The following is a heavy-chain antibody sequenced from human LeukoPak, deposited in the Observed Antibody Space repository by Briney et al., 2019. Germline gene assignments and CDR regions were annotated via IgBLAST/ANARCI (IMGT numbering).Heavy chain of an antibody. V-gene: IGHV4-31*03. CDR2: IYCTGST. Sequence: SETLSLTCTVSGASITSDDFYWNWIRQHPGKGLESIGYIYCTGSTYYNSSLKSRVTISIDTSKNQFSLNLSSVTAADTAVYYCARGPPFASWGQGTLVTVSS. CDR3: ARGPPFAS. CDR1: GASITSDDFY. J-gene: IGHJ1*01. D-gene: IGHD3-16*01.